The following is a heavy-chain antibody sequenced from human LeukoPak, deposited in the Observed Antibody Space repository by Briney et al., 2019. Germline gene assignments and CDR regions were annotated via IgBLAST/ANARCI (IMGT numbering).Heavy chain of an antibody. J-gene: IGHJ4*02. CDR1: GFTFSSYG. CDR2: IRYDGSNK. V-gene: IGHV3-30*02. CDR3: AKGVTICGVVIMGYFDY. D-gene: IGHD3-3*01. Sequence: SGGSLRLSCAASGFTFSSYGMHWVRQAPGKGLEWVAFIRYDGSNKYYADSVKGRFTISRDNSKNTLYLQMNSLRTEDTAMYYCAKGVTICGVVIMGYFDYWGQGTLVTVSS.